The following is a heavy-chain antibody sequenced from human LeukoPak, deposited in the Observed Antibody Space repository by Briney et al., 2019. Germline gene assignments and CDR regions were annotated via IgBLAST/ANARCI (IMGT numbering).Heavy chain of an antibody. J-gene: IGHJ4*02. CDR3: ARDGGRVVVPAAVFDY. V-gene: IGHV3-7*01. Sequence: GGSLRLSCAASGFTFSSYWMSWVRQAPGKGLEWVANIKQDGSEKYYVDSVKGRFTISRDNAKNSLYPQMNSLRAEDTAVYYCARDGGRVVVPAAVFDYWGQGTLVTVSS. CDR1: GFTFSSYW. D-gene: IGHD2-2*01. CDR2: IKQDGSEK.